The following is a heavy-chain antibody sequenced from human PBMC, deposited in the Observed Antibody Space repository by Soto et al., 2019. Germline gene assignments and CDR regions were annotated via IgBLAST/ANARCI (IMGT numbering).Heavy chain of an antibody. Sequence: PAEVSCKASGGSFSSYAIIWVRQENGQGLEWMGGIIPIFGTANYAQKFQGRVTITADESTSTAYMELSSLRSEDTAVYYCARAGNYYDSSGYLNYYYGMDVWGQGTTVTVSS. CDR1: GGSFSSYA. CDR2: IIPIFGTA. J-gene: IGHJ6*02. CDR3: ARAGNYYDSSGYLNYYYGMDV. V-gene: IGHV1-69*13. D-gene: IGHD3-22*01.